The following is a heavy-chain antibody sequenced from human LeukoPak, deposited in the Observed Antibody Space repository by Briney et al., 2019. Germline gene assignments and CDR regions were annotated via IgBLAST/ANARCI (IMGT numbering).Heavy chain of an antibody. V-gene: IGHV1-2*02. J-gene: IGHJ3*02. Sequence: ASVKVSCKASGYTFTGYYMHWVRQAPGQGLEWMGWINPNSGGTNYAQKFQGRVTMTRDTSISTAYMELSRLRSDDTAVYYCAREYAGYSSGWYSAFDIWGQGTMVTVSS. D-gene: IGHD6-19*01. CDR3: AREYAGYSSGWYSAFDI. CDR1: GYTFTGYY. CDR2: INPNSGGT.